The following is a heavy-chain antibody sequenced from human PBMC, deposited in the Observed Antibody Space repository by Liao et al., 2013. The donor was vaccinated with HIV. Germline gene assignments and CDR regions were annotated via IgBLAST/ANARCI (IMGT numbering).Heavy chain of an antibody. CDR3: AINAATTIVVVINGRLAGNAFDI. D-gene: IGHD3-22*01. CDR2: ISDRGST. V-gene: IGHV4-59*01. CDR1: GGSIISYI. J-gene: IGHJ3*02. Sequence: QVQLQESGPGLVKPSETLSLTCTVSGGSIISYIWSWIRQPPGKGLSGLGSISDRGSTNYNPSLKSRVTISVDTSKNHFSLRLSSVTAADTAVYFCAINAATTIVVVINGRLAGNAFDIWGQGTMVTVSS.